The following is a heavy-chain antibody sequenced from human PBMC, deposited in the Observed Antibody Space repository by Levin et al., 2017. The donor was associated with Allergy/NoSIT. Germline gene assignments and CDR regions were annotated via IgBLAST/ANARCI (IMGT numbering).Heavy chain of an antibody. J-gene: IGHJ4*02. D-gene: IGHD6-13*01. V-gene: IGHV3-15*05. CDR2: IKSITDGGTT. CDR3: VAAAGGY. Sequence: GGSLRLSCAASGFTFSNVWMNWVRQAPGKGLEWVGRIKSITDGGTTDYAAPVKGRFIISRDDSKNTLYLHLNSLITEDPAVYYCVAAAGGYWGQGTRVTVSS. CDR1: GFTFSNVW.